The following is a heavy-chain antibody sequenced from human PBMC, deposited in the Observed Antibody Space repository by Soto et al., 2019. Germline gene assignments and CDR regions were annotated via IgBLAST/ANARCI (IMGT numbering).Heavy chain of an antibody. CDR2: IYWDDDE. J-gene: IGHJ4*02. CDR3: AHSRNLITEDAQVGVFVS. CDR1: GFSLTTDGEG. V-gene: IGHV2-5*02. Sequence: QITLKESGPTLVKPTQTLTLTCSFSGFSLTTDGEGVGWVRQTPGEALEWLALIYWDDDERYSPSLKTRLTISTDTSKNQVVLIMTNMAPMDTATYYCAHSRNLITEDAQVGVFVSWGQGTLVTVSS. D-gene: IGHD3-10*01.